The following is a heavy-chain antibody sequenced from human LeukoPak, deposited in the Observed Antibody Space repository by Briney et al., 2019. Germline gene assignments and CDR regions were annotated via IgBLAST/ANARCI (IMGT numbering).Heavy chain of an antibody. J-gene: IGHJ4*02. CDR2: ISSNGCST. V-gene: IGHV3-64*01. CDR1: GFTFSSYA. D-gene: IGHD2-15*01. Sequence: PGGSLRLSCAASGFTFSSYAMHWVRQAPGKGLEYVSAISSNGCSTYYANSVKGRFTISRDNSKNTLYLQMGSLRDEDRAVYYCARAYRGGMRYHFDYWGQGTLVTVSS. CDR3: ARAYRGGMRYHFDY.